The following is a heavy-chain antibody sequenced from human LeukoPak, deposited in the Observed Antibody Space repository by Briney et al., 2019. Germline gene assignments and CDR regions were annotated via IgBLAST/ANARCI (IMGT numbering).Heavy chain of an antibody. CDR1: GGSISSSNW. D-gene: IGHD6-19*01. CDR2: IYHSGST. Sequence: SGTLSLTCAVSGGSISSSNWWSWVRQPPGKGLERIGEIYHSGSTNYNPSLKSRVTISVDKSKNQFSLKLSSVTAADTAVYYCARGFYIAVTGPLDHWGQGTLVTVSS. J-gene: IGHJ1*01. V-gene: IGHV4-4*02. CDR3: ARGFYIAVTGPLDH.